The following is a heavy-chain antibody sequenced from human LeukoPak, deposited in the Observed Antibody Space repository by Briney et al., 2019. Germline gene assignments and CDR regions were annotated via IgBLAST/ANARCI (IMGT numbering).Heavy chain of an antibody. D-gene: IGHD3-22*01. J-gene: IGHJ3*02. V-gene: IGHV1-2*02. CDR3: ARISSGKPPDAFDI. Sequence: ASVKVSCKASGYTFTCYYMHWVRQAPGQGLEWMGWINPNSGGTNYAQKFQGRVTMTRDTSISTAYMELSRLRSDDTAVYYCARISSGKPPDAFDIWGQGTMVTVSS. CDR1: GYTFTCYY. CDR2: INPNSGGT.